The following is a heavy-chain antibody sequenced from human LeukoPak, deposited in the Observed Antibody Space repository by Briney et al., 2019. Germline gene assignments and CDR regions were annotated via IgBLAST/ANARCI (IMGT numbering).Heavy chain of an antibody. J-gene: IGHJ6*03. CDR3: ARRTRYSSSSYYYYYMDV. CDR2: ISGYNGNT. D-gene: IGHD6-6*01. Sequence: ASVKVSCKASGYTFTTYNISWVRQAPGQGLEWMGWISGYNGNTNYAQKLQGRVTMTTDTSTSTAYMELRSLRSDDTAVYYCARRTRYSSSSYYYYYMDVWGKGTTVTVSS. CDR1: GYTFTTYN. V-gene: IGHV1-18*01.